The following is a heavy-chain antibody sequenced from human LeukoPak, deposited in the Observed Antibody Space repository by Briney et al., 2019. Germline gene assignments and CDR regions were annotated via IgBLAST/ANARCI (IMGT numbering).Heavy chain of an antibody. J-gene: IGHJ4*02. CDR2: IIPILGIA. CDR3: ASPRHDYGDSTVDY. CDR1: GGTFSSYT. Sequence: GASVKVSCKASGGTFSSYTISWVRQAPGQGLEWMGRIIPILGIANYAQKFQGRVTITADKSTSTAYMELSSLRSEDTAVYYCASPRHDYGDSTVDYWGQGTLVTVSS. D-gene: IGHD4-17*01. V-gene: IGHV1-69*02.